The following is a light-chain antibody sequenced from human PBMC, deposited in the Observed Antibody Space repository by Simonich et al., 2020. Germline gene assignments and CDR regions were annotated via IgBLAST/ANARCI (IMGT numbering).Light chain of an antibody. CDR1: SSNVGGYNY. V-gene: IGLV2-14*03. Sequence: QSALTQPASVSGSPGQSITISCTGTSSNVGGYNYVSWYQQHPGKAPKLMIYDVSHLPSGVSNRFSGSKSGNTASLTISGLQAEDEADYYCSSYTSSSRVFGGGTKLTVL. CDR2: DVS. J-gene: IGLJ3*02. CDR3: SSYTSSSRV.